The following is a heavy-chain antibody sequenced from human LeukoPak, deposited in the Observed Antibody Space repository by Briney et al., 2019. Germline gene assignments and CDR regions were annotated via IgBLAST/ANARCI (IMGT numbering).Heavy chain of an antibody. J-gene: IGHJ4*02. CDR2: ISWNSGSI. V-gene: IGHV3-9*01. Sequence: PGGSLRLSCAASGFTFDDYAMHWVRQAPGKGLEWVSGISWNSGSIGYADSVKGRFTISRDNAKNSLYLQMNSLRAEDTALYYCAKGPPRMVRGVPYFDYWGQGTLVTVSS. CDR3: AKGPPRMVRGVPYFDY. D-gene: IGHD3-10*01. CDR1: GFTFDDYA.